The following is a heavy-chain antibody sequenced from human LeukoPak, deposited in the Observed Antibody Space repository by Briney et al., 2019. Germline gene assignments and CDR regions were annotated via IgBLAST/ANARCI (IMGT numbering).Heavy chain of an antibody. V-gene: IGHV4-39*01. CDR1: GASISTSSYY. J-gene: IGHJ4*02. CDR2: IYYIGNT. Sequence: SETLSLTCTVSGASISTSSYYWAWIRQPPGKGLEWIGTIYYIGNTFYNPSLKSRVTISVDTSRNQFSLKLNSVTAADTAVYYCTRGSIFADYWGQGTLVTVSS. CDR3: TRGSIFADY. D-gene: IGHD3-3*01.